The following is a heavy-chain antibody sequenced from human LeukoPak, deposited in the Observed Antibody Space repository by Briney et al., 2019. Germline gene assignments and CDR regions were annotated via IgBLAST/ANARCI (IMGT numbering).Heavy chain of an antibody. V-gene: IGHV4-59*01. D-gene: IGHD6-19*01. J-gene: IGHJ4*02. CDR2: IYYSGST. Sequence: SETLSLTCTVSGGSISSYYWSWIRQPPGKGLEWIGYIYYSGSTNYNPSLKSRVTISVDTSKNQFSLKLSSVTAADTAVYYCARVYSSGWYPSYFDYWGQGNPGHRLL. CDR3: ARVYSSGWYPSYFDY. CDR1: GGSISSYY.